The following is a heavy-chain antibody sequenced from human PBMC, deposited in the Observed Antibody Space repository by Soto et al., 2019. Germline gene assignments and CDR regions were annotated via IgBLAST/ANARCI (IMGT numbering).Heavy chain of an antibody. Sequence: GGSLRLSCAASGFTFSSYGMHWVRQAPGKGLEWVSYITSSGTTVYYADSVRGRFTISRDNAKNSLYLQMNSLRDDDTAVYYCARGSSNWAYYFDFWGQGTLVTVSS. D-gene: IGHD6-13*01. CDR2: ITSSGTTV. CDR3: ARGSSNWAYYFDF. CDR1: GFTFSSYG. J-gene: IGHJ4*02. V-gene: IGHV3-48*02.